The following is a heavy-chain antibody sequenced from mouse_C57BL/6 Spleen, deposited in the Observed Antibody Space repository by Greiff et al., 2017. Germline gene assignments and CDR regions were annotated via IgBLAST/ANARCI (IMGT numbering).Heavy chain of an antibody. CDR1: GSNIKNTY. J-gene: IGHJ3*01. Sequence: VQLQQSVAELVRPGASVKLSCTASGSNIKNTYMHWAKQRPEQGLEWIGRIDPANGNTKYAPKFQGKATITADTSSTTAYLQLSSLTSEDTAIYYCARGYGAYWGQGTLVTVSA. CDR2: IDPANGNT. V-gene: IGHV14-3*01. CDR3: ARGYGAY. D-gene: IGHD2-14*01.